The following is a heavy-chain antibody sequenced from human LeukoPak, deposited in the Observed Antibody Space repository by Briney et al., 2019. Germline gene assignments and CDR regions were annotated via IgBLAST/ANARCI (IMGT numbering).Heavy chain of an antibody. CDR3: ARGRAFFD. CDR1: GGSFSGYY. V-gene: IGHV4-34*01. CDR2: INPSGST. D-gene: IGHD3-3*02. Sequence: SETLSLTCAVYGGSFSGYYWNWIRRPPGKGLEWIGEINPSGSTNYNPSLKSRVTISFDTSKDQFSLKLSSVTAADTAVYYCARGRAFFDWGQGTLVTVSS. J-gene: IGHJ4*02.